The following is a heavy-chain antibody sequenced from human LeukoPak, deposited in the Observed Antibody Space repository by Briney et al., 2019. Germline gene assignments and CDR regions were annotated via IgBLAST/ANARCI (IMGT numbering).Heavy chain of an antibody. D-gene: IGHD3-10*01. Sequence: ASVKVSCKASGYTFTGYYMHWVRQAPGQGLEWMGRINPNSGGTNYAQKFQGRVTMTRDTSISTAYMELSRLRSDDTAVYYCARTGFLWFGESPGDYWGQGTLVTVSS. J-gene: IGHJ4*02. CDR2: INPNSGGT. CDR3: ARTGFLWFGESPGDY. CDR1: GYTFTGYY. V-gene: IGHV1-2*06.